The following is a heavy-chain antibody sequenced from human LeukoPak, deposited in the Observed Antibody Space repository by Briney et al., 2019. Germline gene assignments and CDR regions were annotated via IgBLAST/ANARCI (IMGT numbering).Heavy chain of an antibody. D-gene: IGHD2-2*01. CDR3: ARERLVVVGDSYYYHGMDV. CDR2: ISSSSSYI. CDR1: GFTFSNYK. Sequence: PGGSLRLSCSASGFTFSNYKMNWVRQAPGKGLEWVSSISSSSSYIYYADSVKGRFTISRDNAKNSLFLQMNSLRAEDTAVYYCARERLVVVGDSYYYHGMDVWGQGTTVTVSS. V-gene: IGHV3-21*01. J-gene: IGHJ6*02.